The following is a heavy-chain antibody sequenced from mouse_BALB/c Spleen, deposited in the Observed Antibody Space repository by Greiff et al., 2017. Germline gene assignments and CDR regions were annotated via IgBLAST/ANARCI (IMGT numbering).Heavy chain of an antibody. CDR1: GYTFTSYV. J-gene: IGHJ3*01. V-gene: IGHV1-14*01. D-gene: IGHD1-1*01. CDR2: INPYNDGT. Sequence: VHVKQSGPELVKPGASVKMSCKASGYTFTSYVMHWVKQKPGQGLEWIGYINPYNDGTKYNEKFKGKATLTSDKSSSTAYMELSSLTSEDSAVYYCAREDYYGSSPGWFAYWGQGTLVTVSA. CDR3: AREDYYGSSPGWFAY.